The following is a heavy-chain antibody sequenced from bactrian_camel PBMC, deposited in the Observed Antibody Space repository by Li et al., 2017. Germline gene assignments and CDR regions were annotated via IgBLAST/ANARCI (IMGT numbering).Heavy chain of an antibody. CDR1: GFTDNTRS. Sequence: HVQLVESGGGSVQNGGSLRLSCAASGFTDNTRSMAWFRQSPGKEREGVAAIHTLSENTDYADPVKGRFTISQDNAKNTLYLQMDSLKPEDSAMYFCAAERYPYCYAGAIVASNFRNWGQGTQVTVS. J-gene: IGHJ4*01. CDR3: AAERYPYCYAGAIVASNFRN. D-gene: IGHD3*01. CDR2: IHTLSENT. V-gene: IGHV3S54*01.